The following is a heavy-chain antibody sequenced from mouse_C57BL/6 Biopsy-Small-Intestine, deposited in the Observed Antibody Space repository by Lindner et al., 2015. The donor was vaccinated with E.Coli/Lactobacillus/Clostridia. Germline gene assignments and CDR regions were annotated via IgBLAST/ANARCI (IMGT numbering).Heavy chain of an antibody. D-gene: IGHD1-1*02. Sequence: SVKVSCKASGGTSTRHAISWVRQAPGQALEWMGRIIPDLGITKYAQKFQGRVTITADKSTSTAYMELSSLTSDDTAVYYCARAGEWELPNFEFWGQGTLVTVSS. CDR1: GGTSTRHA. CDR3: ARAGEWELPNFEF. V-gene: IGHV1-4*01. J-gene: IGHJ4*01. CDR2: IIPDLGIT.